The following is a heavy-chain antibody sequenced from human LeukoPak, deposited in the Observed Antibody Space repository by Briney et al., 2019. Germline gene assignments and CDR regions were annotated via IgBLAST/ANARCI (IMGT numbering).Heavy chain of an antibody. CDR3: SVGSYFDF. J-gene: IGHJ4*02. V-gene: IGHV3-7*01. D-gene: IGHD3-10*01. CDR1: GITFGSNW. Sequence: GGSLRLSCVVSGITFGSNWVTWVRQAPGKGLEWVANINQRGGEIHYVDSVRGRFTISRDNSKNSLYLQMNSLRAEDTALYYCSVGSYFDFWGQGTLVTVSS. CDR2: INQRGGEI.